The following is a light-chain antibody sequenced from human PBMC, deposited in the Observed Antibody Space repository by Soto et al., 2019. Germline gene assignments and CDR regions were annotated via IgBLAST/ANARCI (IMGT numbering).Light chain of an antibody. V-gene: IGLV2-14*01. CDR3: TSYTDTKTGV. Sequence: QSALTQPASVSGSPGQSITISCTGTSSDVGGYNYVSWYQHHPDKAPKLIIYEVTNRPSGVSNRFSGSKSGNVASLTISGLQAEDEADYYCTSYTDTKTGVFGGGTQLTVL. CDR1: SSDVGGYNY. J-gene: IGLJ3*02. CDR2: EVT.